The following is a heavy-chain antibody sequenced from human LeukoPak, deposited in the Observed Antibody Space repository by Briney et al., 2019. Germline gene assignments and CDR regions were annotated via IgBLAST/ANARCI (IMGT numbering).Heavy chain of an antibody. CDR3: ARGPPHYY. V-gene: IGHV4-34*01. Sequence: SETLSLTCAVYGGSFSGYYWSWIRQPPGKGLEWIGEINHSGSTNYNPSLNSTVTISVDTYKTQFTLKLSSVTAADTAVYYCARGPPHYYWGQGTLVTVSS. CDR2: INHSGST. D-gene: IGHD3-3*02. CDR1: GGSFSGYY. J-gene: IGHJ4*02.